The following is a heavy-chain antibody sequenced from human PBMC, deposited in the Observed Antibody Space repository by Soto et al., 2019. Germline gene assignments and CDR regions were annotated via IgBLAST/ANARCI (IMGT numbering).Heavy chain of an antibody. J-gene: IGHJ6*02. V-gene: IGHV4-61*01. CDR3: ARDRRDYGGRTYGMDV. CDR1: GGSVSSGSYY. CDR2: IYYSGST. Sequence: SETLSLTCTVSGGSVSSGSYYWSWIRQPPGKGLERIGYIYYSGSTNYNPSLKSRVTISVDTSKNQFSLKLSSVTAADTAVYYCARDRRDYGGRTYGMDVWGQGTTVTVSS. D-gene: IGHD4-17*01.